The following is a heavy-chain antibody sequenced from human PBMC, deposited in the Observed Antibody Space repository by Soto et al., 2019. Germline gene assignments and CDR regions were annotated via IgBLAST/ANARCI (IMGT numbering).Heavy chain of an antibody. CDR2: ISYDGSNK. CDR1: GFTFSSYG. V-gene: IGHV3-30*18. Sequence: QVQLVESGGGVVQPGRSLRLSCAASGFTFSSYGMHWVRQAPGKGLEWVAVISYDGSNKYYADSVKGRFTISRYNSKNTLDLQMNSLRAEDTAVYYCAKSGGIWGQGTMVTVSS. J-gene: IGHJ3*02. CDR3: AKSGGI. D-gene: IGHD1-26*01.